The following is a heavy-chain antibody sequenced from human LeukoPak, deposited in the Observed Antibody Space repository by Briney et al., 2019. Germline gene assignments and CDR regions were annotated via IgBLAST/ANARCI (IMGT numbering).Heavy chain of an antibody. CDR2: INPNSGGT. CDR1: GYTFTGYY. CDR3: ASPRPGTMVRGVSPSRYYYYGMDV. J-gene: IGHJ6*02. Sequence: GASAKVSCKASGYTFTGYYMHWVRQAPGQGLEWMGWINPNSGGTNYAQKFQGRVTMTRDTSISTAYMELSRLRSDDTAVYYCASPRPGTMVRGVSPSRYYYYGMDVWGQGTTVTVSS. D-gene: IGHD3-10*01. V-gene: IGHV1-2*02.